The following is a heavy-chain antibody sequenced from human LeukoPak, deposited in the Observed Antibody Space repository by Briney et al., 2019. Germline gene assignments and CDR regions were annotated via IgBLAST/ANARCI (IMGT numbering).Heavy chain of an antibody. Sequence: SVTVSCTASGGTFSSYAISWVRQAPGQGLEWMGGIIPIFGTANYAQKFQGRVTITADESTSTAYMELSSLRSEDTAVYYCAREIAAAGMGLDYWGQGTLVTVSS. CDR3: AREIAAAGMGLDY. D-gene: IGHD6-13*01. V-gene: IGHV1-69*13. CDR1: GGTFSSYA. J-gene: IGHJ4*02. CDR2: IIPIFGTA.